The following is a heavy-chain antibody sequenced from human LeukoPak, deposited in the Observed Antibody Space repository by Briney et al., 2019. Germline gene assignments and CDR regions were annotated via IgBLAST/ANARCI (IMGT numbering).Heavy chain of an antibody. Sequence: SETLSLTCTVSGYSISSGYSWGWIRQPPGKGLEWIGSIYHSETPSYNPSLKSRVTISVDTSKNQFSLKLSSVTAADTAVYYCARGDDGYNYGWFDPWGQGTLVTVSS. J-gene: IGHJ5*02. CDR3: ARGDDGYNYGWFDP. V-gene: IGHV4-38-2*02. CDR1: GYSISSGYS. D-gene: IGHD5-24*01. CDR2: IYHSETP.